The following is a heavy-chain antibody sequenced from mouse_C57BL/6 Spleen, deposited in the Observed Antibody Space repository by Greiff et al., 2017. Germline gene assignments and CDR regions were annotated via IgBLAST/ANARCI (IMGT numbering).Heavy chain of an antibody. CDR2: IYPGDGDT. CDR1: GYAFSSSW. J-gene: IGHJ4*01. CDR3: ARSRDYDGAMDY. Sequence: QVQLQQSGPELVKPGASVKISCKASGYAFSSSWMNWVKQRPGKGLEWIGQIYPGDGDTNYNGKFKGKATLTADKSSSTAYMQLSSLTSEDSAVYFCARSRDYDGAMDYWGQGTSVTVSS. D-gene: IGHD2-4*01. V-gene: IGHV1-82*01.